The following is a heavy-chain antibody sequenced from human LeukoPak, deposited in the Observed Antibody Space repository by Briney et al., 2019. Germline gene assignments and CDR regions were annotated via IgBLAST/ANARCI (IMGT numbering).Heavy chain of an antibody. V-gene: IGHV4-4*02. CDR2: INHSGST. D-gene: IGHD3-10*01. J-gene: IGHJ4*02. CDR3: ASLVRGVIKIGYY. Sequence: TXSXXCXVSGGSISSSNWWSWVRPPPGKGLEWIGEINHSGSTNYNPSLKSRVTISGDTSKNNVSVKVRSVTAADRAVYYCASLVRGVIKIGYYWGQGTLVTVSS. CDR1: GGSISSSNW.